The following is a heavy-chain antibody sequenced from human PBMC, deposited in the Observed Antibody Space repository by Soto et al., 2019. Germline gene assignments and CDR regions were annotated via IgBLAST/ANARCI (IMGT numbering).Heavy chain of an antibody. CDR2: IDWDDDK. Sequence: SGPTLVNPTQTLTLTCTVSGFSLRVNGMCMSWIRQPPGKALEWLARIDWDDDKYYNTSLKTRLTISKDTSKNQVVLTMTNMDPSDTATYYCARTYGRFYAIFEFWGQGTPVTVSS. CDR3: ARTYGRFYAIFEF. V-gene: IGHV2-70*11. D-gene: IGHD3-10*01. J-gene: IGHJ4*02. CDR1: GFSLRVNGMC.